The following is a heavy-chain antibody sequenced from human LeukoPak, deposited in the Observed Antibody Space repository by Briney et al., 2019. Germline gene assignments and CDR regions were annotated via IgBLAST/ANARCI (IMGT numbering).Heavy chain of an antibody. Sequence: GGSLRLSCAASGFTFSSYGMHWVRQAPGKGLEWVAFIRYDGSNKYYADSVKGRFTISRDNSKNTLYLQMNSLRAEDTAVYYCASSGIFFRDAFDIWGHGTMVTVSS. V-gene: IGHV3-30*02. J-gene: IGHJ3*02. CDR1: GFTFSSYG. CDR3: ASSGIFFRDAFDI. D-gene: IGHD3-3*01. CDR2: IRYDGSNK.